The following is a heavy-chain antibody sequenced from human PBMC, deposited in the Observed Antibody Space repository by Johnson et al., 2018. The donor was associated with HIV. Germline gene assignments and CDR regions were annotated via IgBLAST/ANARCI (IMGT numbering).Heavy chain of an antibody. CDR2: IKSKTDGGTT. V-gene: IGHV3-15*01. CDR1: RFTFSYAW. CDR3: TRVVVITQEK. Sequence: VQLVESGGGLIQPGGSLRLSCAASRFTFSYAWMNWVRQAPGKGLEWVGRIKSKTDGGTTDYAAPVKGRFSISRDDSKNTLYLQMNNLKTEDTALYYCTRVVVITQEKWGQGTMVTVSS. D-gene: IGHD3-22*01. J-gene: IGHJ3*01.